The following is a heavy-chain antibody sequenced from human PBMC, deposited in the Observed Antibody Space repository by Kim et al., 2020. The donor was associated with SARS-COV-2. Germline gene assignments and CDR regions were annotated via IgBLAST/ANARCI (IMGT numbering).Heavy chain of an antibody. D-gene: IGHD6-13*01. Sequence: SETLSLTCTVSGGSISSYYWSWIRQPPGKGLEWIGYINYSGSTNYNPSLKSRVTISVDTSKNQFSLKLSSVTAADTAVYYCARHQVAAAYYQPWGQGTLVTVSS. CDR2: INYSGST. CDR3: ARHQVAAAYYQP. J-gene: IGHJ5*02. CDR1: GGSISSYY. V-gene: IGHV4-59*08.